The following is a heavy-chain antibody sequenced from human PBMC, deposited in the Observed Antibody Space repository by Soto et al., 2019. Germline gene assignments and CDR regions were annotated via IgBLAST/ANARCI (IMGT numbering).Heavy chain of an antibody. CDR2: ISYDGSNK. V-gene: IGHV3-30-3*01. CDR1: GFTFSSYA. Sequence: GGSLRLSCAASGFTFSSYAMHWVRQAPGKGLEWVAVISYDGSNKYYADSVKGRFTISRDNSKNTLYLQMNSLRAEDTAVYYCARESSPLYYDILTGYYRSTGDFDFWGQGTLVTVS. CDR3: ARESSPLYYDILTGYYRSTGDFDF. D-gene: IGHD3-9*01. J-gene: IGHJ4*02.